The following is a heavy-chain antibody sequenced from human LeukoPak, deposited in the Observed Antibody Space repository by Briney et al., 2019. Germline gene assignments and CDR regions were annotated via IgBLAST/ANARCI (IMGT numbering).Heavy chain of an antibody. CDR3: AKDMGTIFGVVTNYYYYGMDV. D-gene: IGHD3-3*01. J-gene: IGHJ6*02. V-gene: IGHV3-30*18. CDR2: ISYAGSNK. Sequence: GRSLRLSCAASGFTFSSYGMHWVRQAPGKGREWVAVISYAGSNKYYADSVKGRFTISRDNSKNTLYLQMNSLRAEDTAVYYCAKDMGTIFGVVTNYYYYGMDVWGQGTTVTVSS. CDR1: GFTFSSYG.